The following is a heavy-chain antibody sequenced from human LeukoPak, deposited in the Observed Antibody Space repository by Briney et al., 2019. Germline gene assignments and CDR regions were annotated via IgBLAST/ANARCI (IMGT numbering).Heavy chain of an antibody. V-gene: IGHV3-21*01. J-gene: IGHJ4*02. CDR3: ARVRYTNSVDDMDY. CDR2: ISSTISYK. Sequence: GGSLRLSCAASGFTFSSYEMNWVRQAPGKGLEWVSSISSTISYKYYADSVKGRFTISRDNPKNSLYLQMNSLRAEDTAVYYCARVRYTNSVDDMDYWGQGTLVTVAS. D-gene: IGHD2-2*02. CDR1: GFTFSSYE.